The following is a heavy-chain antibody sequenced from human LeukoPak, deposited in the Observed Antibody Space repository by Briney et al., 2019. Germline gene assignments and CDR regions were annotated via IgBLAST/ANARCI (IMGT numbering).Heavy chain of an antibody. Sequence: GGSLRLSCAASGFTFSNYWVHWVRQAPGKGLVWVSRINSDGSSTRYADSVKGRFTISRDNAKNTLYLQMNSLRAEDTAVYYCAKDQVQVDYYDSSGFDYWGQGTLVTVSS. CDR1: GFTFSNYW. CDR3: AKDQVQVDYYDSSGFDY. V-gene: IGHV3-74*01. J-gene: IGHJ4*02. CDR2: INSDGSST. D-gene: IGHD3-22*01.